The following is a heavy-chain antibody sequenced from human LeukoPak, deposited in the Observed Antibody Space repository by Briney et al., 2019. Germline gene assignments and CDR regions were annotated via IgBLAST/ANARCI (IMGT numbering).Heavy chain of an antibody. Sequence: ASVTVSCKASGYTFTSYYMHWVRQAPGQGLEWMGIINPSGGSTSYAQKFQGRVTMTRDTSTSTVYMELSSLRSEDTAVYYCARDRFPGYWYDSSGYYSSEFDYWGQGTLVTVSS. J-gene: IGHJ4*02. CDR1: GYTFTSYY. CDR2: INPSGGST. V-gene: IGHV1-46*01. D-gene: IGHD3-22*01. CDR3: ARDRFPGYWYDSSGYYSSEFDY.